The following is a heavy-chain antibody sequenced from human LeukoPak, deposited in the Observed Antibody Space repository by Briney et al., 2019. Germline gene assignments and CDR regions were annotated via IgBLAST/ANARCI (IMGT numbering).Heavy chain of an antibody. CDR1: GFTFSNYW. D-gene: IGHD6-13*01. CDR2: INSDVSSR. J-gene: IGHJ4*02. V-gene: IGHV3-74*01. Sequence: GGSLRLSCAASGFTFSNYWLHWVRQAPGKGLVWVSRINSDVSSRNYADSVKGRFTNSRDNAKNTLYLQMNSLRAEDTAVYYCASASSHRIAAGGDYWGQGTLVTVSS. CDR3: ASASSHRIAAGGDY.